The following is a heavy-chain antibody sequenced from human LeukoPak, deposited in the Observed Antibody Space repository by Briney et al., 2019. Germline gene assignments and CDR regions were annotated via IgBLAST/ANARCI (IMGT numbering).Heavy chain of an antibody. D-gene: IGHD1-1*01. CDR2: ISSSGSTI. V-gene: IGHV3-11*04. J-gene: IGHJ6*03. CDR3: VRAEVERYCYYYYMDV. CDR1: GFTFSDYY. Sequence: GGSMRLSSAASGFTFSDYYMSWIRQAPGKGLEWVSYISSSGSTIYYADSVKGRFTISRDNAKNSLYLQMNSLRAEDTAVYYCVRAEVERYCYYYYMDVWGKGTTVTVSS.